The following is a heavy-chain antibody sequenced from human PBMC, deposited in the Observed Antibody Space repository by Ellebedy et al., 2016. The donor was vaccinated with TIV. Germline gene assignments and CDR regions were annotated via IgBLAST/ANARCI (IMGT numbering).Heavy chain of an antibody. Sequence: PGGSLRLSCVASGFRLSTHGMHWVRQVPGKGLEWVAFKRFDGRMEYNGDSVKGRFFISRDMSKNTLYLQMNRLRAEDTAMYYCTRETNPPPGTLAGTGFDFWGQGALVIVSS. CDR1: GFRLSTHG. CDR3: TRETNPPPGTLAGTGFDF. D-gene: IGHD1-1*01. CDR2: KRFDGRME. V-gene: IGHV3-30*02. J-gene: IGHJ4*02.